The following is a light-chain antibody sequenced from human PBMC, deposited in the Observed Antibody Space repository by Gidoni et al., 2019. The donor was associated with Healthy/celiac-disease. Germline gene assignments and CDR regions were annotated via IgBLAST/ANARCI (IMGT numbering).Light chain of an antibody. J-gene: IGKJ3*01. CDR1: QSVSSY. CDR3: QQRSNWPSIT. CDR2: DAS. V-gene: IGKV3-11*01. Sequence: ELALTQSPATLSLSPGERATLSCRASQSVSSYLAWYQQKPGQAPRLLIYDASNRATGIPARFSGSGSGTDFTLTISSLEPEDFAVYYCQQRSNWPSITFGPGTKVDIK.